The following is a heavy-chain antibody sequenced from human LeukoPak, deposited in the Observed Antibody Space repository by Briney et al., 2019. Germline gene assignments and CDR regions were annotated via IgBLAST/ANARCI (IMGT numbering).Heavy chain of an antibody. J-gene: IGHJ4*02. Sequence: GGSLRLSCAASGFTFSSYGMHWVRQAPGKGLEWVAFIRYDGSNKYYADSVKGRFTISRDNSKNTLNLQMNSLRAEDTAVYYCAKDPTHYRVWDYYETIGLSYWGQGTLVTASS. CDR1: GFTFSSYG. CDR3: AKDPTHYRVWDYYETIGLSY. D-gene: IGHD3-22*01. V-gene: IGHV3-30*02. CDR2: IRYDGSNK.